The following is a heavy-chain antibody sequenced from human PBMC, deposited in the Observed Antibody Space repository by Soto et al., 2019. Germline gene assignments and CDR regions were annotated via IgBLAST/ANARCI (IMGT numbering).Heavy chain of an antibody. CDR1: GFTFSNYG. CDR2: IWYDGSNK. J-gene: IGHJ4*02. V-gene: IGHV3-33*01. Sequence: LRLSCAASGFTFSNYGMHWVRQAPGKGLEWVAVIWYDGSNKYYADSVKGRFTISRDNSKNTLYLQMNSLRAEDTAVYYCARAVNGGGDCVFDYWGKETLVTVPS. D-gene: IGHD2-21*02. CDR3: ARAVNGGGDCVFDY.